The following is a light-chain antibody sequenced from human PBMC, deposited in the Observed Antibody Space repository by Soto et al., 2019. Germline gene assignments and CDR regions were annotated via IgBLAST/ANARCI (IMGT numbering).Light chain of an antibody. CDR2: GAS. V-gene: IGKV3-20*01. CDR1: QTVSSTY. Sequence: EIVLTQSPGTLSLSPGEGATLSCRASQTVSSTYLAWYQQKPGRAPSLLIHGASTRAAGIPDRFSASGSGTHFTLTINRLEPEDFAVYFCQQFDTSPYTFGQGTTVEIK. CDR3: QQFDTSPYT. J-gene: IGKJ2*01.